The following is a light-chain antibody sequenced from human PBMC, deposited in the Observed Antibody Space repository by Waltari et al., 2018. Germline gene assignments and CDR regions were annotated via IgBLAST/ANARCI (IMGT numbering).Light chain of an antibody. J-gene: IGLJ2*01. V-gene: IGLV6-57*02. Sequence: NFMLAQPHSVSESPGKTVTISCTGSSGSIANNYVQWYQVRPGSGPTTVIYEDNERPSWVPDRFSGSIDRSSNSASLIISRLKTEDEAYYYCQSFDSSNNIVFGGGTKLTVL. CDR2: EDN. CDR1: SGSIANNY. CDR3: QSFDSSNNIV.